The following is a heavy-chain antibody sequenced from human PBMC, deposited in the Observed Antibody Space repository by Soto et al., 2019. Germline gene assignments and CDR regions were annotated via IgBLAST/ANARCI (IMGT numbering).Heavy chain of an antibody. J-gene: IGHJ6*02. Sequence: QVQLQQWGAGLLKPSETLSLTYAVYGGSFSGYYWSWIRQPPGKGLEWIGEINHSGSTNYNPSLTSRDTTSVDPSKSQCSLKLSSQTAADTAVYFCARMDDNDFDYYYYGRDVWGPGPTVTVSS. CDR2: INHSGST. CDR1: GGSFSGYY. V-gene: IGHV4-34*01. CDR3: ARMDDNDFDYYYYGRDV. D-gene: IGHD3-16*01.